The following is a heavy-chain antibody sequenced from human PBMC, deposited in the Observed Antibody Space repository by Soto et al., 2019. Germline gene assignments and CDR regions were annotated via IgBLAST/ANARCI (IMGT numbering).Heavy chain of an antibody. CDR2: ISSSSSYI. CDR1: GFTFSSYS. D-gene: IGHD3-9*01. J-gene: IGHJ4*02. V-gene: IGHV3-21*01. Sequence: GGSLRLSCAASGFTFSSYSMNWVRQAPRKRLERDSSISSSSSYIYYADSVKGRFTISRDNAKNSLYLQMNSLRAEDTAVYYCARGHPMYYDILTGGNYWGVDYWGQGTLVTVSS. CDR3: ARGHPMYYDILTGGNYWGVDY.